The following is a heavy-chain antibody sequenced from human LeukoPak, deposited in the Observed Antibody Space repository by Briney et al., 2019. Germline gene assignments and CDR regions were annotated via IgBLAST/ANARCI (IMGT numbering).Heavy chain of an antibody. Sequence: PSETLSLTCTVSGGSISSYYWSWIRQPPGKGLEWIGYIYYSGSTNYNPSLKSRVTISVDTSKNQFSLKLSSVTAADTAVYYCARAMENPGSSWYHAFDIWGQGTMVTVSS. D-gene: IGHD6-13*01. CDR1: GGSISSYY. J-gene: IGHJ3*02. CDR3: ARAMENPGSSWYHAFDI. CDR2: IYYSGST. V-gene: IGHV4-59*01.